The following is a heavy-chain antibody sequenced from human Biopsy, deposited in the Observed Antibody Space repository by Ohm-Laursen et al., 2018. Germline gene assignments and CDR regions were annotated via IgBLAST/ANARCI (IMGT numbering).Heavy chain of an antibody. CDR3: AKGRSGGTGHGNWFDP. V-gene: IGHV3-21*01. D-gene: IGHD3-10*01. Sequence: SLRLSCTASGVTLSGYSMNWVRQAPGKGLEWVSSISASSSYIYYADSVEGRFTISRDNAKNTLYLQMNSLRVEDTAVYYCAKGRSGGTGHGNWFDPWGQGTLVIVSS. J-gene: IGHJ5*02. CDR1: GVTLSGYS. CDR2: ISASSSYI.